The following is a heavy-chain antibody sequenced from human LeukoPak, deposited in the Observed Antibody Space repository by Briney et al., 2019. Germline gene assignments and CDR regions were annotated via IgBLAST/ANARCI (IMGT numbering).Heavy chain of an antibody. CDR1: GFTFSSYG. D-gene: IGHD2-21*02. J-gene: IGHJ4*02. CDR3: AKAPRVVTARAFDY. V-gene: IGHV3-30*18. Sequence: GGSLRLSCAASGFTFSSYGMHWVRQAPGKGLEWVAVISYDGSNKYYADSVKGRFTISRDNSKNTLYLQMNSLRAEDTAVYYCAKAPRVVTARAFDYRGQGTLVTVSS. CDR2: ISYDGSNK.